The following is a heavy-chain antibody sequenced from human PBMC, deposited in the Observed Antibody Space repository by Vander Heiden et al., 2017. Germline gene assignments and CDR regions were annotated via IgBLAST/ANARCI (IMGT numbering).Heavy chain of an antibody. CDR2: ISYDGSNK. D-gene: IGHD4-4*01. J-gene: IGHJ4*02. CDR1: GFTFSSYA. CDR3: ARDLTTGLFDY. Sequence: QVQLVESGGGVVQPGRSLRLPCAAFGFTFSSYAMHWVRQAPGKGLEWVAVISYDGSNKYYADSVKGRFTISRDNSKNTLYLQMNSLRAEDTAVYYCARDLTTGLFDYWGQGTLVTVSS. V-gene: IGHV3-30-3*01.